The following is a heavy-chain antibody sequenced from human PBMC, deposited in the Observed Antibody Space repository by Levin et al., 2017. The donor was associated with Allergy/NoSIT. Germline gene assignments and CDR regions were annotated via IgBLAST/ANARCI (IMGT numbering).Heavy chain of an antibody. CDR2: IDSATTAI. J-gene: IGHJ6*02. CDR1: GFTFSSYS. D-gene: IGHD5/OR15-5a*01. Sequence: GGSLRLSCVASGFTFSSYSTNWVRQAPGKGLEWISYIDSATTAIYYADSVKGRFTISRDNAQNSLYLQMNSLRDEDMAVYYCARDMYTTGWAYYYAMDVWGQGTSVTVSS. CDR3: ARDMYTTGWAYYYAMDV. V-gene: IGHV3-48*02.